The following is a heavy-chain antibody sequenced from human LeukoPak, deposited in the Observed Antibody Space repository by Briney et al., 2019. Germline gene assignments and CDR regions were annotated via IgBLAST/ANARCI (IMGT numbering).Heavy chain of an antibody. CDR3: ARFLDDFWSGYYGFDP. CDR1: GGTFSSYA. Sequence: SVKVSCKASGGTFSSYAISWVRQAPGQGLEWMGGIIPIFGTANYAQKFQGRVTITADESTSTAYMELSSPRSEDTAVYYCARFLDDFWSGYYGFDPWGQGTLVTVSS. CDR2: IIPIFGTA. V-gene: IGHV1-69*13. J-gene: IGHJ5*02. D-gene: IGHD3-3*01.